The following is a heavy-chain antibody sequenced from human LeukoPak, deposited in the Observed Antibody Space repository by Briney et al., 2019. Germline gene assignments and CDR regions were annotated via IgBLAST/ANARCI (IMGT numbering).Heavy chain of an antibody. Sequence: PSETLSLNCTVSGGSINGYYWSWIRQPAGKGLEWIGRIYNSESINYNPSLKSRVTMSIDTSKNQFSLKLNSVTAADTAVYYCARDRSSSYTRDWFDPWGQGALVTVSS. J-gene: IGHJ5*02. CDR3: ARDRSSSYTRDWFDP. CDR2: IYNSESI. V-gene: IGHV4-4*07. D-gene: IGHD6-13*01. CDR1: GGSINGYY.